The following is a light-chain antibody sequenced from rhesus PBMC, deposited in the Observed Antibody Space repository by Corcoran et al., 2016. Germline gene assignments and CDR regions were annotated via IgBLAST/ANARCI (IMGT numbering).Light chain of an antibody. CDR3: MQVIQLPRT. J-gene: IGKJ1*01. Sequence: DIVMTQTPLSLPVTPGEPASISCRSSQSLLHSNGNTYLYWYLQQPGQSPQLLIYLVSNRASGVPDRFRGSGSGTDFTLKISRVEAEDVGVYYCMQVIQLPRTFGQGTKVEIK. CDR1: QSLLHSNGNTY. V-gene: IGKV2-91*01. CDR2: LVS.